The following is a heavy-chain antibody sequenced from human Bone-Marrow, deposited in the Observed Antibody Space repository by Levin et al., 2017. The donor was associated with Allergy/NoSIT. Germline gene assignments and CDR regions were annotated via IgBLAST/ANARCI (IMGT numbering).Heavy chain of an antibody. CDR3: ASFDFWSGHYLF. J-gene: IGHJ4*02. CDR1: GGSISSNNYN. V-gene: IGHV4-39*01. CDR2: IHYSGST. D-gene: IGHD3-3*01. Sequence: PSETLSLTCTVSGGSISSNNYNWGWIRQPPGKGLEWIGNIHYSGSTDYNPSLKSRVTISVDTSKNLFSLMPRSVIAADTAVYYCASFDFWSGHYLFWGQGTLVSVSS.